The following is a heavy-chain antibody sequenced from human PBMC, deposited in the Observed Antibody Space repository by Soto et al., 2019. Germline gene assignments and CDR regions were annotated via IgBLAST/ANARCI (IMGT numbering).Heavy chain of an antibody. CDR3: ARSPVPGGGWSLGSGYDYVRGSWFDP. CDR1: GDSISSGDYY. CDR2: IYYSGNT. Sequence: PSETLPLTCTVSGDSISSGDYYWSWIRQPPWKGLEWIGCIYYSGNTYYNPSLKRRFSISVDTSKNQFSLQLSSVTAADTAVYYCARSPVPGGGWSLGSGYDYVRGSWFDPWGQGTLVTVSS. J-gene: IGHJ5*02. D-gene: IGHD5-12*01. V-gene: IGHV4-30-4*01.